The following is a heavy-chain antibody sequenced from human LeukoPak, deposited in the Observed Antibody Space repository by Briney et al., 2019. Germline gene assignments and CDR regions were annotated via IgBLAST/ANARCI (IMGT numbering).Heavy chain of an antibody. CDR2: ISGSGGST. Sequence: GGSLRLSCAASGFTLSSYAMSWVRQAPGKGLEWVSAISGSGGSTYYADSVKGRFTISRDNSKNTLYLQMNSLRAEDTAVYYCAKDGSGYGYGCIDYWGQGTLVTVSS. D-gene: IGHD5-18*01. CDR3: AKDGSGYGYGCIDY. J-gene: IGHJ4*02. V-gene: IGHV3-23*01. CDR1: GFTLSSYA.